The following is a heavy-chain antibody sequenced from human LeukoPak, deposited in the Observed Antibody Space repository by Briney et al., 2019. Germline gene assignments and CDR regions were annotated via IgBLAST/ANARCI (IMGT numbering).Heavy chain of an antibody. Sequence: GGSLRLSCAASGFMFSHFGMHWVRQAPGKGLEWVAGMVTDGSKLYYADSVKGRYTISRDNAKNSLYLQMDSLRVEDTAVYYCARDPYSGNYGAYYYYYMDVWGKGTTVTISS. J-gene: IGHJ6*03. V-gene: IGHV3-30*03. CDR3: ARDPYSGNYGAYYYYYMDV. D-gene: IGHD1-26*01. CDR1: GFMFSHFG. CDR2: MVTDGSKL.